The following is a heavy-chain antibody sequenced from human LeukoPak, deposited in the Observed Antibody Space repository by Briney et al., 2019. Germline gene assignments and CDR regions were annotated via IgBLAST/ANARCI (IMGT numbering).Heavy chain of an antibody. CDR1: GFRFSSYA. D-gene: IGHD3-22*01. Sequence: GGSLRLSCAASGFRFSSYAMTWVRQAPGKGLGWVSGIGGSGGRTYYADFVKGRFTISRDASKNTLYLQMNSLRAEDTADYFCAKLYDSGGYWRSDNFDYWGQGTLVTVSS. CDR3: AKLYDSGGYWRSDNFDY. V-gene: IGHV3-23*01. CDR2: IGGSGGRT. J-gene: IGHJ4*02.